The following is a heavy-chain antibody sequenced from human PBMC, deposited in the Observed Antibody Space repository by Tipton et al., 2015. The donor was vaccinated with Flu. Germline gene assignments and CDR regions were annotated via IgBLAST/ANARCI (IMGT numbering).Heavy chain of an antibody. CDR2: VHQTGTS. D-gene: IGHD6-13*01. CDR3: ARCDLTSSTWYLYGMDV. J-gene: IGHJ6*02. CDR1: GDSIGSDYF. Sequence: TLSLTCSVSGDSIGSDYFWGWIRQPPGKGLEWIGNVHQTGTSYYNPSLKSRVTISVDKSKNQFSLKLSSVTAADTAVYYCARCDLTSSTWYLYGMDVWGQGTTVTVSS. V-gene: IGHV4-38-2*01.